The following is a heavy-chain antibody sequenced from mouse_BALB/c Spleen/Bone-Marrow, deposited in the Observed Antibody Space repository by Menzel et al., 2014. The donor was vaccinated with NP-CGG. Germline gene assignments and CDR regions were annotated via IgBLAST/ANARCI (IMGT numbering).Heavy chain of an antibody. J-gene: IGHJ3*01. CDR3: ARMHYYGYVAY. D-gene: IGHD1-2*01. V-gene: IGHV4-1*02. CDR2: INPDSSTI. CDR1: GFDFSRYW. Sequence: EVQLVESGGGLVQPGGSLKLSCAASGFDFSRYWVSWARQAPGKGLEWIGEINPDSSTINYTPSLKDKFIISRDNAKNTLYLQMSKVRSEDTALYYCARMHYYGYVAYWGQGTLVTVSA.